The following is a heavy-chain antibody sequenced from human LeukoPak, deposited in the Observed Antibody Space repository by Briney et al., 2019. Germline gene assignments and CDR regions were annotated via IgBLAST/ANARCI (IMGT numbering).Heavy chain of an antibody. CDR2: TSAYNGNT. CDR3: ARDPSVAVAGYFDY. J-gene: IGHJ4*02. CDR1: GYTFTSYG. V-gene: IGHV1-18*01. D-gene: IGHD6-19*01. Sequence: ASVKVSCKASGYTFTSYGISWVRQAPGQGLEWMGWTSAYNGNTNYAQKLQGRVTMTTDTSTSTAYMELRSLRSDDTAVYYCARDPSVAVAGYFDYWGQGTLVTVSS.